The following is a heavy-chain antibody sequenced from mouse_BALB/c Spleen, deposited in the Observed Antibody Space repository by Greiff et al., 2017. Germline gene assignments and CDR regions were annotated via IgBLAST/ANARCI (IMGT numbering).Heavy chain of an antibody. D-gene: IGHD1-1*01. CDR1: GFSLTSYG. CDR3: ARNPGGSSYGFAY. J-gene: IGHJ3*01. CDR2: IWSGGST. V-gene: IGHV2-4-1*01. Sequence: VKLEESGPGLVQPSQSLSITCTVSGFSLTSYGVHWVRQSPGKGLEWLGVIWSGGSTDYNAAFISRLSISKDNSKSQVFFKMNSLQADDTAIYYCARNPGGSSYGFAYWGQGTLVTVSA.